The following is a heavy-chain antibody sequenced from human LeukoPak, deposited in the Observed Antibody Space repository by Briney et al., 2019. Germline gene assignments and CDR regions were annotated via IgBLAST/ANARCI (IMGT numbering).Heavy chain of an antibody. CDR2: ISSSVST. D-gene: IGHD5-12*01. Sequence: SETLSLTCTVSGDSLGGSISKFYCSWIRQPPGKGLEWIGFISSSVSTNYNPSLESRVTISEDASKKRFTLNLRSVTAADTAVYYCARVLGGYQNYYMDVWGKGTTVTVSS. CDR1: GDSLGGSISKFY. V-gene: IGHV4-61*01. J-gene: IGHJ6*03. CDR3: ARVLGGYQNYYMDV.